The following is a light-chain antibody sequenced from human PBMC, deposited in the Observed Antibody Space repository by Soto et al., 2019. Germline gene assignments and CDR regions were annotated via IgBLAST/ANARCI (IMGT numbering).Light chain of an antibody. V-gene: IGKV1-39*01. CDR2: AAS. Sequence: DIQMTQSPSSLSASVGDRVTITCRASQSISIYLNWYQQKPGKAPKLLIYAASSLQSGVPSRFSGSGSETDFTLTISSLQPEDFATYYCQQSYNTPRTFGQGTKVDIK. CDR3: QQSYNTPRT. CDR1: QSISIY. J-gene: IGKJ1*01.